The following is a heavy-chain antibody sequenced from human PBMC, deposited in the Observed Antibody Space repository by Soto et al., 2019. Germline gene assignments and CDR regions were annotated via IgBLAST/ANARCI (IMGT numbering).Heavy chain of an antibody. D-gene: IGHD3-10*01. CDR2: INHSGST. Sequence: WRRILQPKRKGLEWIGEINHSGSTNYNPSLKSRVTISVDTSKNQFSLKLSSVTAADTAVYYCARGGYGSGSYYIKTFMAVWRKRTTVIV. CDR3: ARGGYGSGSYYIKTFMAV. J-gene: IGHJ6*03. V-gene: IGHV4-34*01.